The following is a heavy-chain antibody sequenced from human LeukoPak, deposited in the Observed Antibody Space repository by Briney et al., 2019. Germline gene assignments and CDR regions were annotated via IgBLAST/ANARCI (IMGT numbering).Heavy chain of an antibody. J-gene: IGHJ6*02. Sequence: PGGSQRLSCGASGFPFSNYDMHWVRQAPGKGLDWVSAIDTVGNTYYSGSVKGRFTISRENAQNSLFLQMNSLRDGDTALYYCIRIRTREHQYGMDVWGQGTTVTVSS. CDR3: IRIRTREHQYGMDV. V-gene: IGHV3-13*01. CDR1: GFPFSNYD. D-gene: IGHD1-26*01. CDR2: IDTVGNT.